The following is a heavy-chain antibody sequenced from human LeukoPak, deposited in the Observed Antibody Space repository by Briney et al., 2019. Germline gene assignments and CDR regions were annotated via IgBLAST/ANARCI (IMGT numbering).Heavy chain of an antibody. D-gene: IGHD1-26*01. V-gene: IGHV1-2*02. Sequence: ASVKVSCKASGYTFTGYYMHWVRQAPGQGLEWMGWINPNSGGTNYAQKFQGRVTMTRDTSISTAYMELRSLRSDDTAVYYCARDDGWELRRSDYWGQGTLVTVSS. CDR2: INPNSGGT. J-gene: IGHJ4*02. CDR1: GYTFTGYY. CDR3: ARDDGWELRRSDY.